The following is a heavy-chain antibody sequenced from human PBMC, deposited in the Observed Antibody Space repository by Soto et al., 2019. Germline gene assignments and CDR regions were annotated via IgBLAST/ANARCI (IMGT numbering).Heavy chain of an antibody. CDR3: ARDSNKGGYCSGGSCTYYYYYGMDV. V-gene: IGHV1-69*13. J-gene: IGHJ6*02. Sequence: ASVKVSCKASGGTFSSYAISWVRQAPGQGLEWMGGIIPIFGTANYAQKFQGRVTITADESTSTAYMELSSLRSEDTAVYYCARDSNKGGYCSGGSCTYYYYYGMDVWGQGTTVTVSS. CDR1: GGTFSSYA. CDR2: IIPIFGTA. D-gene: IGHD2-15*01.